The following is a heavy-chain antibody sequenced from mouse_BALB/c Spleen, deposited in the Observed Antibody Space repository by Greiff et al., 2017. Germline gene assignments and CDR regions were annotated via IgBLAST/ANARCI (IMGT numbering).Heavy chain of an antibody. D-gene: IGHD2-3*01. CDR2: INPYNGDT. V-gene: IGHV1-20*02. J-gene: IGHJ4*01. Sequence: DVKLQESGPELVKPGASVKISCKASGYSFTGYFMNWVMQSHGKSLEWIGRINPYNGDTFYNQKFKGKATLTVDKSSSTAHMELRSLASEDSAVYYCARYDDGYHYAMDYWGQGTSVTVSS. CDR1: GYSFTGYF. CDR3: ARYDDGYHYAMDY.